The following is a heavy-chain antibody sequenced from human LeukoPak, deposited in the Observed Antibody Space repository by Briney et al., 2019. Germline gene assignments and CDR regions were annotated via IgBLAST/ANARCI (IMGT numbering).Heavy chain of an antibody. V-gene: IGHV1-8*02. J-gene: IGHJ6*03. CDR2: INPNSGNT. CDR1: GYTFTGYY. D-gene: IGHD3-10*01. Sequence: GASVKVSCKASGYTFTGYYMHWVRQAPGQGLEWMGWINPNSGNTGYAQKFQGRVTMTRNTSISTAYMELSSLRSEDTAVYYCARGPYRVRGVIYYYMDVWGKGTTVTISS. CDR3: ARGPYRVRGVIYYYMDV.